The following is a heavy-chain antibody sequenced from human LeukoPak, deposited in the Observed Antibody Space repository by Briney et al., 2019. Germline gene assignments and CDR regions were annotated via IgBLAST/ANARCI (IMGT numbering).Heavy chain of an antibody. D-gene: IGHD6-13*01. CDR3: ATSPAPGIAAAGTAGAFDI. CDR2: IYPGDSDT. V-gene: IGHV5-51*01. CDR1: GYSFTSYW. Sequence: GESLKISCKGSGYSFTSYWIGWVRQMPGKGLEWMGIIYPGDSDTRYSPSFQGQVTISADKSISTAYLQWSSLKASDTAMYYCATSPAPGIAAAGTAGAFDIWGQGTMVTVSS. J-gene: IGHJ3*02.